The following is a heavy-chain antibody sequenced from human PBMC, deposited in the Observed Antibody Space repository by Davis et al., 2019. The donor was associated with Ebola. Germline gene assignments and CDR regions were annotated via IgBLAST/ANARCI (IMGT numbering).Heavy chain of an antibody. CDR3: ARGKWFDP. Sequence: SVKVSCKTSGGTFTNYAVNWVRQAPGQGLEWMGRIIPVVDTKDYAQQFQGRVTLTADKATNTAYMELSGLRFDDTAVYYCARGKWFDPWGQGTLVSVTS. V-gene: IGHV1-69*04. CDR2: IIPVVDTK. J-gene: IGHJ5*02. CDR1: GGTFTNYA.